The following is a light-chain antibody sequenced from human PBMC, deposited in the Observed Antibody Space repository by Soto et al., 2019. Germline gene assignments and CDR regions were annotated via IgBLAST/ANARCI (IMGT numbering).Light chain of an antibody. J-gene: IGKJ4*01. CDR2: AAS. CDR1: QGISSY. V-gene: IGKV1-8*01. CDR3: QQYYSYPYT. Sequence: ATRLLQTQSSLSASTGDRVTITCRASQGISSYLAWYQQKPGKAPKLLIYAASTLQSGVPSRFSGSGSGTDFTLTISCLQSEDFATYYCQQYYSYPYTFGGGTKVDIK.